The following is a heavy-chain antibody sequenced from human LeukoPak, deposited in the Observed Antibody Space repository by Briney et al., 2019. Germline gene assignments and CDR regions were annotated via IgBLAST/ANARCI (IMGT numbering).Heavy chain of an antibody. V-gene: IGHV4-34*01. CDR1: GGSFSGYY. CDR3: ARYSAAAASYFDY. Sequence: PSETLSLTCAVYGGSFSGYYWSWIRQPPGKGLEWIGEINHSGSTNYNPSLKSRVTISVDTSKNQFSLKLRSVTAADTAVYYCARYSAAAASYFDYWGQGTLVTVSS. CDR2: INHSGST. J-gene: IGHJ4*02. D-gene: IGHD6-13*01.